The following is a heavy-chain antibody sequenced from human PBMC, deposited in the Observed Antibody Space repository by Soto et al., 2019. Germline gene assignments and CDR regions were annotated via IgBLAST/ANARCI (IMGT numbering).Heavy chain of an antibody. CDR3: AKEQRGYSYGYGILGYYYYGMDV. D-gene: IGHD5-18*01. Sequence: GGSLRLSCAASGFTFSSYGMHWVRQAPGKGLEWVAVISYDGSNKYYADSVKGRFTISRDNSKNTLCLQMNSLRAEDTAVYYCAKEQRGYSYGYGILGYYYYGMDVWGQGTTVTVSS. J-gene: IGHJ6*02. CDR1: GFTFSSYG. CDR2: ISYDGSNK. V-gene: IGHV3-30*18.